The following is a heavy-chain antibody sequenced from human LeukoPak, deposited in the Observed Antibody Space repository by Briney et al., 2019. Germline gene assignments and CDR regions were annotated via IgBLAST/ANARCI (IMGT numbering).Heavy chain of an antibody. V-gene: IGHV3-48*01. CDR2: ISSGSSTI. J-gene: IGHJ4*02. D-gene: IGHD3-22*01. CDR1: GFTFSSSA. CDR3: ARDPSYYYETRGGNY. Sequence: PGGSLRLSCAASGFTFSSSAMNWFRQAPGKGLEWVSYISSGSSTIYNADSVKGRFTISRDNAKNSLFLQMNSLRAEDTAVYYCARDPSYYYETRGGNYWGQGTLVTVSS.